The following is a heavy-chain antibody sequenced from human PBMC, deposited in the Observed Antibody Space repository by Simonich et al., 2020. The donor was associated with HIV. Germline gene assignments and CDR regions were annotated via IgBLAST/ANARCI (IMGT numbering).Heavy chain of an antibody. Sequence: QVQLQQWGAGLLKPSETLSLTCAVYGASFSGYYWSWIRQPPGKGLEWIGEINHSGSTNDNPSLKSRVTVSVDTSKSQFSLKLRSVTAADTAVYYCARSTFIAVAGFFDYWGQGTLVTVSS. CDR1: GASFSGYY. V-gene: IGHV4-34*01. D-gene: IGHD6-19*01. CDR2: INHSGST. J-gene: IGHJ4*02. CDR3: ARSTFIAVAGFFDY.